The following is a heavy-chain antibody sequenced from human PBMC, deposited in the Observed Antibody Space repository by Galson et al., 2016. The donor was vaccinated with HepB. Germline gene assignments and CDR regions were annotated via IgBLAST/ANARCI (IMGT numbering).Heavy chain of an antibody. V-gene: IGHV3-23*01. Sequence: SLRLSCAASGFRNRIYSMNWVRQAPGKGLEWVSAIRDSGTGAFYTDSVKGRFTISRDNSKNTLYLQMNSLRAEDAAVYYCAKISIVGYDSGWWGSFDIWGQGTMVTVSS. J-gene: IGHJ3*02. D-gene: IGHD6-19*01. CDR1: GFRNRIYS. CDR2: IRDSGTGA. CDR3: AKISIVGYDSGWWGSFDI.